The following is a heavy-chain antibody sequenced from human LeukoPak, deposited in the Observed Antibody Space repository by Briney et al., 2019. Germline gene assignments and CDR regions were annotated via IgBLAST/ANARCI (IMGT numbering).Heavy chain of an antibody. J-gene: IGHJ4*02. CDR1: GDSVSSNSAA. D-gene: IGHD4-23*01. V-gene: IGHV6-1*01. CDR3: ARGREVTRDFDY. CDR2: TYYRSQWYN. Sequence: SQTLSLTCAISGDSVSSNSAAWNWIRQSPSRGLEWLGRTYYRSQWYNDYAVSVKSRISINADTSKNQFSLHLNSVTPEDTAVYYCARGREVTRDFDYWGQRTLVSVSS.